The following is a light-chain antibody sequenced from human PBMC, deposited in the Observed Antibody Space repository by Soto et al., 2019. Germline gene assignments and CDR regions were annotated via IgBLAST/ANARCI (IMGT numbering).Light chain of an antibody. CDR3: FQYGSSPHT. Sequence: VSTQSPGTLSLSPGETASLSTRASQSVSSNYVAWFQQKPGQAPRLLISGASDRASDIPDRFSGSGSWTDFTLTISRLEPEDFAVYYCFQYGSSPHTFGQGTRLEVK. J-gene: IGKJ5*01. CDR1: QSVSSNY. CDR2: GAS. V-gene: IGKV3-20*01.